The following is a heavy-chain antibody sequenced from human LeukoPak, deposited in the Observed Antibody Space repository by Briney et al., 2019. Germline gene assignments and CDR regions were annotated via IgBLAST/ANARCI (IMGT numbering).Heavy chain of an antibody. D-gene: IGHD4-11*01. CDR2: INPNSGGT. CDR3: ARDLTTPVDY. CDR1: GYAFRGDY. V-gene: IGHV1-2*02. J-gene: IGHJ4*02. Sequence: VASVKVSCEASGYAFRGDYMHWVRQAPGQGLEWMGWINPNSGGTNYAQKFQGRVTMTRDTSISTAYMALSRLRSDDTAVYYCARDLTTPVDYWGQGTLVTVSS.